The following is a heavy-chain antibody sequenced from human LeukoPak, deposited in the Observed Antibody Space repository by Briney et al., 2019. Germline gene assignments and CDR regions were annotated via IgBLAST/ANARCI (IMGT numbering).Heavy chain of an antibody. CDR1: GFTFSSYG. CDR2: IYSGGST. CDR3: ARTPGGDY. Sequence: GGSLRLSCAASGFTFSSYGMHWVRQAPGKGLEWVSVIYSGGSTYYADSVKGRFTISRDNSKNTLYLQMNSLRAEDTAVYYCARTPGGDYWGQGTLVTVSS. J-gene: IGHJ4*02. D-gene: IGHD2-2*01. V-gene: IGHV3-53*01.